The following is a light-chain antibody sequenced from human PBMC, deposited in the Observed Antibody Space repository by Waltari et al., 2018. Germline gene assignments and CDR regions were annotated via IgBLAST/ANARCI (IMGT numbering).Light chain of an antibody. J-gene: IGKJ4*01. V-gene: IGKV1-39*01. CDR3: LQTYSTPLT. CDR2: AAS. CDR1: QSISGS. Sequence: DIQMTQSPSSLSASVGDRVPITCRASQSISGSLNWYQQEPVKAPNLLIYAASSLQRGVPSRFSGSASGTYFTLTISSLQPEDFATYYCLQTYSTPLTFGGGTNVDIK.